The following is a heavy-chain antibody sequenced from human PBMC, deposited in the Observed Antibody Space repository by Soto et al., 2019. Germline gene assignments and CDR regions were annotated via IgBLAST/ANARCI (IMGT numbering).Heavy chain of an antibody. CDR2: MNPNSGNT. D-gene: IGHD6-13*01. J-gene: IGHJ5*02. CDR3: ARRYSSSPGGFDP. CDR1: GYTFTSYD. Sequence: GASVKVSGKASGYTFTSYDINWVRQATGQGLEWMGWMNPNSGNTGYAQKFQGRVTMTRDTSISTAYMELSSLRSEDTAVYYCARRYSSSPGGFDPWGQGTLVTVSS. V-gene: IGHV1-8*01.